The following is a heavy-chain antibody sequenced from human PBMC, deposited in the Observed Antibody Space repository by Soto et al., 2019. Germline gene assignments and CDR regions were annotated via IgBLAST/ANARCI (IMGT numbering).Heavy chain of an antibody. Sequence: SETLSLTCTVSGGSISSYYWSWIRQPPGKGLEWIGYIYYSGSTNYNPSLKSRVTISVDTSKNQFSLKLSSVTAADTAVYYFARGERYCSGGSCHYYFDYWGQGTLVTVSS. D-gene: IGHD2-15*01. V-gene: IGHV4-59*01. J-gene: IGHJ4*02. CDR2: IYYSGST. CDR1: GGSISSYY. CDR3: ARGERYCSGGSCHYYFDY.